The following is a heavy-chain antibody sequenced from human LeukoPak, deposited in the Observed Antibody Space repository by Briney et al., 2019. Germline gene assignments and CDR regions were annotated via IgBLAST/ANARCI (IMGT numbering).Heavy chain of an antibody. Sequence: GASVKVSCKASGYTFTGYYMHWVRQAPGQGLEWMGWINPNSGGTNYAQKFQGWVTMTRDTSISTAYMELSRLRSDDTAVYYCARDRYYYGSGSPLVYWGQGTLVTVSS. D-gene: IGHD3-10*01. V-gene: IGHV1-2*04. CDR1: GYTFTGYY. CDR2: INPNSGGT. CDR3: ARDRYYYGSGSPLVY. J-gene: IGHJ4*02.